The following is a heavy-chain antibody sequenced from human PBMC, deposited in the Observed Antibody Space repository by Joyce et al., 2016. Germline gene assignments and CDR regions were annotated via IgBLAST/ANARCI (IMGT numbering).Heavy chain of an antibody. Sequence: VRQGPGKGLEWVGRIKSKTDGGTKDYAAPVKGRFTISRDDSKNTLYLQMNSLKTEDTAVYYCTTDLIGYCTGGVCQLTYFDYWGQGTLDTVSS. CDR3: TTDLIGYCTGGVCQLTYFDY. J-gene: IGHJ4*02. V-gene: IGHV3-15*01. D-gene: IGHD2-8*02. CDR2: IKSKTDGGTK.